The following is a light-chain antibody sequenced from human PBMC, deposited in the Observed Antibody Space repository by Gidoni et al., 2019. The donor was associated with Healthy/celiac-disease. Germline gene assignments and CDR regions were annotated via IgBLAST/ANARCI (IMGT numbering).Light chain of an antibody. CDR1: QSVSSY. Sequence: EIVFTQSPATLSLSPGERATLSCRASQSVSSYLAWYQQKPGQAPILLIYDASNRATGIPAMFSGSGSGTDFTLTISSLEPEDFAVYYCQQRSNWPSFGGGTKVEIK. V-gene: IGKV3-11*01. CDR3: QQRSNWPS. J-gene: IGKJ4*01. CDR2: DAS.